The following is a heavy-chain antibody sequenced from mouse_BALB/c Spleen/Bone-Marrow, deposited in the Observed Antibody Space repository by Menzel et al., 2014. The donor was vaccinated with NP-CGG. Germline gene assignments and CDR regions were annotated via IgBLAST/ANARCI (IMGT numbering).Heavy chain of an antibody. V-gene: IGHV1-9*01. CDR2: ILPGSGTT. CDR3: ARLITTGGFAY. Sequence: VQLQQSGAELMKPGASVKISCKATGYTFSTYWIEWVKQRPGHGLEWIGEILPGSGTTSYNEKFKGKATFTADTSSNTAYMQLSSLTSEDSAVYYCARLITTGGFAYWGQGTLVTVSA. CDR1: GYTFSTYW. D-gene: IGHD2-4*01. J-gene: IGHJ3*01.